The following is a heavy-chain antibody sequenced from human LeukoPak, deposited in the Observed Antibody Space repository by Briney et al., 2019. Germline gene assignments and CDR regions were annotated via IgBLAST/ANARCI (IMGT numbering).Heavy chain of an antibody. CDR3: ARGTVGYYYYMDV. D-gene: IGHD4-17*01. J-gene: IGHJ6*03. V-gene: IGHV4-38-2*01. CDR2: IYHSGST. CDR1: GYSISSGYY. Sequence: SETLSLTCAVSGYSISSGYYWGWIRQPPGKGLEWIGSIYHSGSTYFNPSLKSRVTISVDTSKNQFSLKLSPVTAADTAVYCCARGTVGYYYYMDVWGKGTTVTVSS.